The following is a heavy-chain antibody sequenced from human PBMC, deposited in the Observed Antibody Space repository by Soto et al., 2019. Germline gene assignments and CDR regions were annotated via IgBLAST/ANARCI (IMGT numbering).Heavy chain of an antibody. CDR3: ARGGGTILAPLP. CDR1: GYTFTGYF. V-gene: IGHV1-2*02. CDR2: INSNSGAT. D-gene: IGHD3-3*01. J-gene: IGHJ5*02. Sequence: QVQLVQSGAEVKKPGASVKVSCKASGYTFTGYFMHWVRQAPGQGLEWMGWINSNSGATKYAQKFQGRVTLSRDTSISTAYMELSGLRSDDMAVYYCARGGGTILAPLPWGQGTLVTVSS.